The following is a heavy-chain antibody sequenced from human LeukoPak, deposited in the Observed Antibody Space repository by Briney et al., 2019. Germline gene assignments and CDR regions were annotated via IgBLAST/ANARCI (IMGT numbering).Heavy chain of an antibody. Sequence: GGSLRLSCAASGFTFSSYEMNWVRQAPGKGLEWVSYISSSGSTIYYADSVKGRFTISRDNAKNSLYLQMNSLRAEDTAVYYCARINYDILTGYYKGWFDPGGQGTLVTVSS. J-gene: IGHJ5*02. CDR3: ARINYDILTGYYKGWFDP. CDR2: ISSSGSTI. CDR1: GFTFSSYE. V-gene: IGHV3-48*03. D-gene: IGHD3-9*01.